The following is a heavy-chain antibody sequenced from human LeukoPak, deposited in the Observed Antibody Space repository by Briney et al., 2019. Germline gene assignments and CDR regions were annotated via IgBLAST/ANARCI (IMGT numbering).Heavy chain of an antibody. CDR2: ISGSGGST. V-gene: IGHV3-23*01. J-gene: IGHJ4*02. Sequence: GGSLRLSCAASGFTFSSYAMSWVRQAPGEGLEWVSAISGSGGSTYYADSVKGRSTISRDNSKNTLYLQMNRLRAEDTAVYYCAKDSLTAMVTPSLNYWGQGTLVTVSS. D-gene: IGHD5-18*01. CDR1: GFTFSSYA. CDR3: AKDSLTAMVTPSLNY.